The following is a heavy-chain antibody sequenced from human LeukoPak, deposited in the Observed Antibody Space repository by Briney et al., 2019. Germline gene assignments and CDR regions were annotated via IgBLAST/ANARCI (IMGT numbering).Heavy chain of an antibody. J-gene: IGHJ4*02. V-gene: IGHV3-23*01. D-gene: IGHD5-12*01. CDR3: AKDMHARGRLKVATIDFDY. CDR1: GFTFSSYA. CDR2: ISGSGGST. Sequence: PGGSLRLSCAASGFTFSSYAMSWVRQAPGKGLEWVSAISGSGGSTHYADSVKGRFTISRDNSKNTLYLQMNSLRAEDTAVYYCAKDMHARGRLKVATIDFDYWGQGTLVTVSS.